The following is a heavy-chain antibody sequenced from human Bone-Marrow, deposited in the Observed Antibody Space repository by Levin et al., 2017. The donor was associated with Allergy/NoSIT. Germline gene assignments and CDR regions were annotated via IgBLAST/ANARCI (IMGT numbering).Heavy chain of an antibody. V-gene: IGHV1-24*01. CDR1: GYTLSELP. J-gene: IGHJ3*02. D-gene: IGHD1-26*01. Sequence: GASVKVSCKVSGYTLSELPMHWVRQGPGKGLEWMGGFDPEDAETIYAQKFQGRVTMTEDTSTDTAYMELSSLRSEDTAMYYCATGAVGGTTGDSFHIWGQGTMVTVSS. CDR3: ATGAVGGTTGDSFHI. CDR2: FDPEDAET.